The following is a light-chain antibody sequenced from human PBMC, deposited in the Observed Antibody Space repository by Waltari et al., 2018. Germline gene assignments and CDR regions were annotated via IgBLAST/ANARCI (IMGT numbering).Light chain of an antibody. CDR2: EGT. J-gene: IGLJ2*01. Sequence: QSALTQPASVSGSPGQSITISCIGTSNDIGTYNLVSWYQQHPGKAPKLIIYEGTRLPAGVSDRFSGSRCGNAASLTISGLQTEDEADYYCCSYAGRTTFVLLGGGTKLTVL. CDR3: CSYAGRTTFVL. CDR1: SNDIGTYNL. V-gene: IGLV2-23*03.